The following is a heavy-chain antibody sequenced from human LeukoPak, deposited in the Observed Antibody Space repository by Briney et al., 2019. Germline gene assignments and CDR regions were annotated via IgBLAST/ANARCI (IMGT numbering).Heavy chain of an antibody. J-gene: IGHJ5*02. CDR3: ARVAKGDQYPRDYVDIVATGWFDP. CDR1: GFTFSSYW. Sequence: GGSLRLSCAASGFTFSSYWMSWVRQAPGKGLEWVSYISSSGSTIYYADSAKGRFTISRDNAKNSLYLQMNSLRAEDTAVYYCARVAKGDQYPRDYVDIVATGWFDPWGQGTLVTVSS. D-gene: IGHD5-12*01. V-gene: IGHV3-48*04. CDR2: ISSSGSTI.